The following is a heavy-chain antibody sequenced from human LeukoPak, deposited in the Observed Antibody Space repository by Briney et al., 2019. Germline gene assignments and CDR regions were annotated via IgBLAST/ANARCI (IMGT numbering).Heavy chain of an antibody. J-gene: IGHJ3*02. CDR2: INWNGGST. CDR1: GFTFDDYG. V-gene: IGHV3-20*04. Sequence: GGSLRLSCAASGFTFDDYGMSWARQAPGKGLEWVSGINWNGGSTGYADSVKGRFTISRDNAKNSLYLQMNSLRAEDTALYYCARDTIAAAGQDAFDIWGQGTMVTVSS. D-gene: IGHD6-13*01. CDR3: ARDTIAAAGQDAFDI.